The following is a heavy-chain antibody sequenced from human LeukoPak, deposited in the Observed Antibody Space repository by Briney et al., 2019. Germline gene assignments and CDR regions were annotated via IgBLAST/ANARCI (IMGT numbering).Heavy chain of an antibody. V-gene: IGHV3-53*01. CDR2: IYSGGST. D-gene: IGHD6-13*01. J-gene: IGHJ2*01. CDR3: ARHIAACVRANWYFDL. CDR1: GFTVSSSY. Sequence: GGSVRLSHASCGFTVSSSYMRWVRRAPGKGWEGVLVIYSGGSTYYADYEKGRFTISRNNSKNTLYLQMNSLRAEDTAVYYCARHIAACVRANWYFDLWGGGTLVTVSS.